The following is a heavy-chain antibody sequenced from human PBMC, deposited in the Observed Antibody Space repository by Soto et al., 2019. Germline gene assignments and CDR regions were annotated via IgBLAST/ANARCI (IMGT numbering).Heavy chain of an antibody. D-gene: IGHD2-8*01. J-gene: IGHJ4*02. V-gene: IGHV1-2*02. CDR3: SRRCHRTIGYVDY. CDR1: GYTFTGYY. CDR2: INPNSGDT. Sequence: QVQLVQSGAEVKNPGASVKVSCKTSGYTFTGYYMHCVRQAPGQGLEWMGWINPNSGDTNYAPQFQGRVTMTSETSFTIVYMYMTRLRSDVTAVYYCSRRCHRTIGYVDYWGQGALVTFS.